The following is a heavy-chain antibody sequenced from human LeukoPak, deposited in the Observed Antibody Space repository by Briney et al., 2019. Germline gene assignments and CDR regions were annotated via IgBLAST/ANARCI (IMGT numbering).Heavy chain of an antibody. Sequence: PSETLSLTCAVYGDSFRGYYWTWIRQTPGKGLEWIGEIDHIGRTTYNPSLKSRVTISVDTSKNQFSLKLSSVTAADTAVYYCARVRHGRITMIAVVRPTYNWFDPWGQGTLVTVSS. V-gene: IGHV4-34*01. CDR2: IDHIGRT. D-gene: IGHD3-22*01. CDR1: GDSFRGYY. CDR3: ARVRHGRITMIAVVRPTYNWFDP. J-gene: IGHJ5*02.